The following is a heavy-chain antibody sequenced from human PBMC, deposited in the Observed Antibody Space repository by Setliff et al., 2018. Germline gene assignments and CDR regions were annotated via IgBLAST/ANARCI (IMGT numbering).Heavy chain of an antibody. CDR2: ISAYNGNT. Sequence: RASVKVSCKASGYTFTSYGISWVRQAPGQGLEWMGWISAYNGNTNYAQKLQGRVTMTTDTSTSTAYMELRSLRSDDTAMYYCASSMIVVADDAFDIWGQGTMVTVSS. CDR1: GYTFTSYG. V-gene: IGHV1-18*01. J-gene: IGHJ3*02. D-gene: IGHD3-22*01. CDR3: ASSMIVVADDAFDI.